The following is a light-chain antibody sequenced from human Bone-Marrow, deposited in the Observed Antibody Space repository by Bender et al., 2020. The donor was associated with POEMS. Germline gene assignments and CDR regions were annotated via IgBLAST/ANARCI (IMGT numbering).Light chain of an antibody. CDR2: INN. CDR3: AAWEDSVNGWV. Sequence: QSVLTQPPSASGTPGQRVTISCSGSSSNIGTNPVNWYQQLPGTAPKLLIYINNQRPSGVPDRFSGSKSGTSASLAISGRQSEEEADYYCAAWEDSVNGWVFGGGTKLTVL. J-gene: IGLJ3*02. V-gene: IGLV1-44*01. CDR1: SSNIGTNP.